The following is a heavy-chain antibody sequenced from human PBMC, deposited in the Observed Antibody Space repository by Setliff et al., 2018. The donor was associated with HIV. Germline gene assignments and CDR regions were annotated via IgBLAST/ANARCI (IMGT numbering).Heavy chain of an antibody. V-gene: IGHV4-59*11. D-gene: IGHD6-6*01. CDR1: GGSISSHY. CDR2: IYYSGST. J-gene: IGHJ6*03. CDR3: ARDRGSSYYYYYYMDV. Sequence: SETLSLTCTVSGGSISSHYWSWIRQPPGKGLEWIGYIYYSGSTNYNPSLKSRVTISVDTSKNQVSLKLSSVTAADTAVYYCARDRGSSYYYYYYMDVWGKGTTVTVSS.